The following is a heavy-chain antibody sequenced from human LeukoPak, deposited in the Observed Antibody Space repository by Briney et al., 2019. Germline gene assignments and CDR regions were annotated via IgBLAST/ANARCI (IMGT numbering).Heavy chain of an antibody. D-gene: IGHD5-12*01. J-gene: IGHJ6*03. CDR1: GFTVSNKY. CDR3: ARDPYSGYYGAYYYYYMDV. Sequence: PGGSLRLSCAASGFTVSNKYMTWVRQAPGKRLEWISSITSTGSYVFYADSVRGRFTISRDNAKNSLYLQIDSLRADDTAVYYCARDPYSGYYGAYYYYYMDVWGKGTTVTISS. CDR2: ITSTGSYV. V-gene: IGHV3-21*01.